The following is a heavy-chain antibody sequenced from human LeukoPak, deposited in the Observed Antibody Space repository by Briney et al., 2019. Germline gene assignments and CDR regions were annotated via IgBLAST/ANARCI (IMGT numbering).Heavy chain of an antibody. CDR3: ARVEAARPSAYFDY. D-gene: IGHD6-6*01. J-gene: IGHJ4*02. CDR1: GFTFGEFA. CDR2: ISYDGSNK. Sequence: GGSLRLSCTTPGFTFGEFAVSWVRQAPGKGPEWVAVISYDGSNKYYADSVKGRFTISRDNSKNTLYLQMNSLRAEDTAVYYCARVEAARPSAYFDYWGQGTLVTVSS. V-gene: IGHV3-30-3*01.